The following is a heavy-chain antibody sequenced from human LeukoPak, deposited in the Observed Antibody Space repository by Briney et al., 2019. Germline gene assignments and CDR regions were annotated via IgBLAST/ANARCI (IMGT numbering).Heavy chain of an antibody. Sequence: ASVKVSCKASGYTFTSYAMNWVRQAPGQGLEWMGWISAYKGNTNYAQKIQGRVTMTTDTSTSTAYMELRSLRSDDTAVYYCARGGDNVVVPAAMDYWGQGTLVTVSS. V-gene: IGHV1-18*01. CDR1: GYTFTSYA. D-gene: IGHD2-2*01. CDR3: ARGGDNVVVPAAMDY. CDR2: ISAYKGNT. J-gene: IGHJ4*02.